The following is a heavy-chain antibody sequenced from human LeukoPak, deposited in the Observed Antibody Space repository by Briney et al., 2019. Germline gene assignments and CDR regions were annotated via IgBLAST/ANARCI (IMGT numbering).Heavy chain of an antibody. V-gene: IGHV3-33*06. D-gene: IGHD6-13*01. CDR3: AKDLKGVAAAGIDY. Sequence: PGGSLRLSCAASGFTFGSYGMHWVRQAPGKGLEWVAVIWYDGSNKYYADPVKGRFTISRDNSKNTLYLQMNSLRAEDTAAYYCAKDLKGVAAAGIDYWGQGTLVTVSS. CDR1: GFTFGSYG. J-gene: IGHJ4*02. CDR2: IWYDGSNK.